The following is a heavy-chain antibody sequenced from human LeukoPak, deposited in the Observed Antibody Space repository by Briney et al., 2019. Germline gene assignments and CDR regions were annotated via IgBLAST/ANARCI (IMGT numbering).Heavy chain of an antibody. CDR2: INAVNGNT. Sequence: ASVKVSCKASGYTFINYAINWGRQAPGQRLEWVGWINAVNGNTKYQGRVSITRDTSASTAYMELSSLTSEDTAVYYCARGPRAAADDYWGQGTLVTVSS. D-gene: IGHD6-13*01. CDR3: ARGPRAAADDY. V-gene: IGHV1-3*01. J-gene: IGHJ4*02. CDR1: GYTFINYA.